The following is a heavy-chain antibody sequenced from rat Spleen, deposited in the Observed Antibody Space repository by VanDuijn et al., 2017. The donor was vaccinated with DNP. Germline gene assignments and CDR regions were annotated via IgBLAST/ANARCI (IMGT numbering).Heavy chain of an antibody. D-gene: IGHD1-11*01. J-gene: IGHJ2*01. CDR2: MRYEGDNT. CDR1: GFTFSSFP. CDR3: ARGGRSYFDY. Sequence: EVQLVESGGGLVQPGRSMKLSCAASGFTFSSFPLAWVRQIPMKGLQWVAYMRYEGDNTYHGDSVKGRFTIFRDIPKSTLYLQMDSLRSEDTATYYCARGGRSYFDYWGQGVMGTVSS. V-gene: IGHV5-25*01.